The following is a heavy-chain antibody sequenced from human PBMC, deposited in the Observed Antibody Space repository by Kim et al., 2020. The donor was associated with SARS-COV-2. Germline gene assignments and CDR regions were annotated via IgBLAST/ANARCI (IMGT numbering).Heavy chain of an antibody. CDR2: INHSGST. J-gene: IGHJ6*02. Sequence: IGEINHSGSTNYTPSLKGRVTVSVDTSKNQFSLKLSSVTAADTAVYYCARGHLGSSSPYYYYYYRMNVWGQGTTVTVSS. D-gene: IGHD6-13*01. V-gene: IGHV4-34*01. CDR3: ARGHLGSSSPYYYYYYRMNV.